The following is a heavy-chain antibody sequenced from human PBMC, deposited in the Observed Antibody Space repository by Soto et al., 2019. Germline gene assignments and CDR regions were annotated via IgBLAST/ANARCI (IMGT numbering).Heavy chain of an antibody. D-gene: IGHD6-19*01. CDR3: AMLGGWSGGSSGMDV. CDR1: GLIFSDYH. V-gene: IGHV3-72*01. J-gene: IGHJ6*02. CDR2: IRRTANSYTT. Sequence: EVQLVESGGGLVQPGGSLRLSCAASGLIFSDYHMDWVRQAPGKGLVWVGRIRRTANSYTTEYAASVKGRFTISRDDSKNALYLQMNRLKSEYTAVYYCAMLGGWSGGSSGMDVWGQGTTVTVSS.